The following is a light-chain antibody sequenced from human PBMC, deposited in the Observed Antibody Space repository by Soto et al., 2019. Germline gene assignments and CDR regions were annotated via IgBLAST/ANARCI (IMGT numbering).Light chain of an antibody. CDR2: DAS. CDR1: QSVSSSY. CDR3: QQYGSSPLT. Sequence: EIVLTQSPGTLSLSPGERATLSCRASQSVSSSYLAWYQQKPGQAPRLLIYDASSRATGIPDRFSGSGSGTDLTLTISRLEPADFGVYYWQQYGSSPLTFGGGTKVDIK. V-gene: IGKV3-20*01. J-gene: IGKJ4*01.